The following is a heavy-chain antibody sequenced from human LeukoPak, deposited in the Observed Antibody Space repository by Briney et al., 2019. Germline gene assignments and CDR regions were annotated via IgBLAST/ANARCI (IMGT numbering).Heavy chain of an antibody. CDR2: IWSGATNK. CDR1: GFNFRISG. CDR3: ASSHILWYDDAFDV. Sequence: PGGSLRLSCAASGFNFRISGIHWVRQAPGKGLEWVTGIWSGATNKYYADSVKGRITISRDNSKNTLYLQMNSLRAEDTAVYYCASSHILWYDDAFDVWGQGTMVTVFS. V-gene: IGHV3-33*08. J-gene: IGHJ3*01. D-gene: IGHD2-21*01.